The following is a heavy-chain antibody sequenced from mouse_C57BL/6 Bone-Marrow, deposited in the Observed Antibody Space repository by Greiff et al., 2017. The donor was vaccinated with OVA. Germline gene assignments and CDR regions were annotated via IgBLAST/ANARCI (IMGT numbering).Heavy chain of an antibody. CDR3: ASLAWDYFGD. CDR2: IRNKANGYTT. V-gene: IGHV7-3*01. J-gene: IGHJ2*01. Sequence: DVKLVESGGGLVQPGGSLSLSCAASGFTFTDYYMSWVRQPPGKALEWLGFIRNKANGYTTEYSASVQGRFTISRDDSQSILYLQMNALRAEGSATYYCASLAWDYFGDGGQGTTLTVSS. D-gene: IGHD4-1*01. CDR1: GFTFTDYY.